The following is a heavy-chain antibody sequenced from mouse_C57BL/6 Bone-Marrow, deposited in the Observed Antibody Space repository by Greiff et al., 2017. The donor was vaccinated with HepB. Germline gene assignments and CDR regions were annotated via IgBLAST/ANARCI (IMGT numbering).Heavy chain of an antibody. D-gene: IGHD1-1*01. CDR2: ISSGGSYT. J-gene: IGHJ1*03. CDR3: ARHPYYYGSSYDCYFDV. V-gene: IGHV5-6*01. Sequence: EVKLQESGGDLVKPGGSLKLSCAASGFTFSSYGMSWVRQTPDKRLEWVATISSGGSYTYYPDSVKGRFTITSDNAKHTLYLQMSSLKSEDTAMYYCARHPYYYGSSYDCYFDVWGTGTTVTVSS. CDR1: GFTFSSYG.